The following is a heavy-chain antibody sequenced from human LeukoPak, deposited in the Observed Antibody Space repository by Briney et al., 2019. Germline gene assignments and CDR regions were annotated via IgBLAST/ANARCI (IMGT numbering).Heavy chain of an antibody. D-gene: IGHD3-10*01. J-gene: IGHJ5*02. V-gene: IGHV1-2*02. CDR2: INPNSGGT. CDR3: ASSKWGVWGAKPYNWFDP. Sequence: GASVKVSCKASGYTFTGYYMHWVRQAPGQGLEWMGWINPNSGGTNYAQKFQGRVTMTRDTSISTAYMELSRLRSEDTAVYYCASSKWGVWGAKPYNWFDPWGQGTLVTVSS. CDR1: GYTFTGYY.